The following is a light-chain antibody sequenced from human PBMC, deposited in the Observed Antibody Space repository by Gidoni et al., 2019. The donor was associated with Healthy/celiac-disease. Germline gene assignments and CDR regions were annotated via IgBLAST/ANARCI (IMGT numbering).Light chain of an antibody. J-gene: IGKJ1*01. CDR2: KAS. Sequence: DIQMTQSPSTLSASVGDRVTITCRASQIISRWLAWYQQKPGKDPKLLIYKASSLESGVPSRLSGSGYGTEFTLTISRLQPDDFATYYWQQYNSYSPSWTFGQGTKVEIK. V-gene: IGKV1-5*03. CDR1: QIISRW. CDR3: QQYNSYSPSWT.